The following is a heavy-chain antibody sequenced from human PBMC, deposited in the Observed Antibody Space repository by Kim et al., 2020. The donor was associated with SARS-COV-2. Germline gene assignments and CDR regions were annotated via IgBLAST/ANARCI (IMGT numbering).Heavy chain of an antibody. D-gene: IGHD5-18*01. CDR1: GFTFSDYY. CDR2: ISSSSSYT. J-gene: IGHJ5*02. CDR3: ASRVGYSYGYH. V-gene: IGHV3-11*06. Sequence: GGSLRLSCAASGFTFSDYYMSWIRQAPGKGLEWVSYISSSSSYTNYADSVKGRFTISRDNAKNSLYLQMNSLRAEDTAVYYCASRVGYSYGYHWGQGTLVTVSS.